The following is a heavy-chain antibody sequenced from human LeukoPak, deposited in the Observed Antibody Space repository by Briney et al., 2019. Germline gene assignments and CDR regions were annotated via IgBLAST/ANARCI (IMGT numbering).Heavy chain of an antibody. CDR1: GGTFSSYA. V-gene: IGHV1-69*05. CDR3: ARVVDYPSGWFDP. CDR2: IIPIFGTA. Sequence: SVKVSCKASGGTFSSYAISWVRQAPGQGLEWMGGIIPIFGTANYAQKFQGRVTITTDESTSTAYMELSSLRSEDTAVYYCARVVDYPSGWFDPWGQGTLSPSPQ. D-gene: IGHD4-11*01. J-gene: IGHJ5*02.